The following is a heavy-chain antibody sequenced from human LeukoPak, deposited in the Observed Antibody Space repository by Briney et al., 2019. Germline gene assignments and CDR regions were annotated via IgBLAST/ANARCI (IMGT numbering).Heavy chain of an antibody. CDR3: ARGPYGDFKRIDY. J-gene: IGHJ4*02. D-gene: IGHD4-17*01. Sequence: SETLSLTCTVSGGSISSSSYYWSWIRQPAGKGLEWIGRIYTSGSTNYNPSLKSRVTMSVDTSKNQFSLKLSSVTAADTAVYYCARGPYGDFKRIDYWGQGTLVTVSS. V-gene: IGHV4-61*02. CDR2: IYTSGST. CDR1: GGSISSSSYY.